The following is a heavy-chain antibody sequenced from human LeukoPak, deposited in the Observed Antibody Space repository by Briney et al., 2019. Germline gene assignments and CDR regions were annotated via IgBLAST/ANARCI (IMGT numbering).Heavy chain of an antibody. V-gene: IGHV1-3*01. Sequence: KFQGRVTITRDTSASTAYMELSSLRSEDTAVYYCARGAYGGKTRFDYWGQGTLVTVSS. CDR3: ARGAYGGKTRFDY. J-gene: IGHJ4*02. D-gene: IGHD4-23*01.